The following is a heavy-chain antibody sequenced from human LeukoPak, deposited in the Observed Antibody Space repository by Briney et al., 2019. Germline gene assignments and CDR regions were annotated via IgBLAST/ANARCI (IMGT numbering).Heavy chain of an antibody. D-gene: IGHD6-6*01. CDR3: AREYSSSSGRRAFDV. Sequence: SETLRLTCTVSGGSISSYYWSWIRQPPGKGLEWIGYIYYSGTTNYNPSLKSRVTISVDTSKNQFSLKLSSVTAADTAVYYCAREYSSSSGRRAFDVWGQGTMVTVSS. CDR1: GGSISSYY. J-gene: IGHJ3*01. V-gene: IGHV4-59*08. CDR2: IYYSGTT.